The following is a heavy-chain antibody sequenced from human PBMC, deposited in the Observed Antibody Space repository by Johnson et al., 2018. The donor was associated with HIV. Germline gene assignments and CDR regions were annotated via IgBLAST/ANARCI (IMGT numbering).Heavy chain of an antibody. J-gene: IGHJ3*02. Sequence: VQLVESGGGLVQPGGSLKLACSASGFTFSGSALHWVRQASGQGLEWVGLIRSKGNTYATVYSASLKGRFTISRDDSKNTLYLQMNSLKTEDTAVYYCTTWYSLVSGAFDIWGQGTMVTVSS. CDR2: IRSKGNTYAT. V-gene: IGHV3-73*01. CDR3: TTWYSLVSGAFDI. D-gene: IGHD6-13*01. CDR1: GFTFSGSA.